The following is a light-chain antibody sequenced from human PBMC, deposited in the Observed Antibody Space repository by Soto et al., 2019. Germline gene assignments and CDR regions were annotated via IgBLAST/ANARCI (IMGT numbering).Light chain of an antibody. CDR3: QQYNNWPIT. V-gene: IGKV3-15*01. CDR2: DTS. CDR1: QSVSSS. Sequence: ENVLTQSPGTLSLSPGDRATLSCRASQSVSSSFLAWYQQKPGQAPRLLIYDTSTRATGVPARFSGSRSGPEFTLTISSLQSEDFAVYYCQQYNNWPITFGQGTRLEI. J-gene: IGKJ5*01.